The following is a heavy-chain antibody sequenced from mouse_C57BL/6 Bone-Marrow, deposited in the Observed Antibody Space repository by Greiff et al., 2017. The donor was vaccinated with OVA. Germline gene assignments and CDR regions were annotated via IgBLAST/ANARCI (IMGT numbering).Heavy chain of an antibody. CDR2: IRLKSDNYAT. D-gene: IGHD2-4*01. V-gene: IGHV6-3*01. CDR3: TGQVIYYEYDVGFDY. J-gene: IGHJ2*01. Sequence: DVKLQESGGGLVQPGGSMKLSCVASGFTFSNYWMNWVRQSPEKGLEWVAQIRLKSDNYATHYAESVKGRFTISRDDSKSSVYLQMNNLRAEDTEIYYCTGQVIYYEYDVGFDYWGQGTTLTVSS. CDR1: GFTFSNYW.